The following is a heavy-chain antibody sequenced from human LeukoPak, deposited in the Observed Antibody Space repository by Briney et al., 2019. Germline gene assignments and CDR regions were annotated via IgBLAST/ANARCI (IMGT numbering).Heavy chain of an antibody. CDR2: IHHSGST. CDR1: GYFITSGFY. Sequence: SETLSLTCSVSGYFITSGFYWGWIRQPPVKGLEWIGSIHHSGSTYYNPSLKSRVTISADTSKNHFFLKLSSVTAADTAMYYCARDDDTYQLRSWGQGTLVTVSS. J-gene: IGHJ5*02. CDR3: ARDDDTYQLRS. V-gene: IGHV4-38-2*02. D-gene: IGHD2-2*01.